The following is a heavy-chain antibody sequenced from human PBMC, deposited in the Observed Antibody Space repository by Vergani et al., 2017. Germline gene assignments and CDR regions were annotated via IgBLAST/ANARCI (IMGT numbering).Heavy chain of an antibody. D-gene: IGHD3-16*02. CDR2: IYWDDDK. V-gene: IGHV2-5*02. CDR3: AHTHYDYIWGSYRHYFDY. J-gene: IGHJ4*02. CDR1: GFSLSTSGVG. Sequence: QITLKESGPTLVKPTPPLTLTCTFSGFSLSTSGVGVGWIRQPPGKALEWLALIYWDDDKRYSPSLNSRLTITKDTSKNQVVLTMTNMDPVDTATYYCAHTHYDYIWGSYRHYFDYWGQGTLVTVSS.